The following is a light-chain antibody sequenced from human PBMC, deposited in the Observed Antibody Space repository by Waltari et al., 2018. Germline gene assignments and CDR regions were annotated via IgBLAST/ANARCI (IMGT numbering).Light chain of an antibody. J-gene: IGLJ2*01. Sequence: QSALTQPASVSASPGQSITVSCTGTTSDVGGYDYVSWYQQHPCKAPKLVIYDVSSRPSGVSNRFSGSKSGNSASLTISGLRTEDEGVYYCSSYTSSHTVLFGGGTQLTVL. CDR2: DVS. V-gene: IGLV2-14*03. CDR1: TSDVGGYDY. CDR3: SSYTSSHTVL.